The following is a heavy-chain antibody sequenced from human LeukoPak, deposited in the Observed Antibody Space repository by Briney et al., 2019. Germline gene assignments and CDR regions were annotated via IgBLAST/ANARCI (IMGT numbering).Heavy chain of an antibody. D-gene: IGHD3-10*01. J-gene: IGHJ4*02. CDR2: ISSNGGSR. V-gene: IGHV3-64D*06. CDR3: AKEPNYYGSGSLDY. Sequence: GVSVRLSCSASGFTFSSYAMHWVRQAPGKGLEYVSAISSNGGSRYYADSVKGRFTISRDNSKNTLYLQMSSLRAEDTAVYYCAKEPNYYGSGSLDYWGQGTLVTVSS. CDR1: GFTFSSYA.